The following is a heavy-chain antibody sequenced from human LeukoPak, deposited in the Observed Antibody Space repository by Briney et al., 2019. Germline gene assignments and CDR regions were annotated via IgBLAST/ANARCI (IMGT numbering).Heavy chain of an antibody. J-gene: IGHJ4*02. CDR2: IKQDETEK. CDR1: GFTFSNFW. Sequence: GGSLRLSCTASGFTFSNFWMGWVRQAPGKGLEWVANIKQDETEKFYLGSVKGRFTISRDNAKNSLYLQMNSLRVEDTALYYCARAGGSTVSHSDYWGQGTLVTVSS. CDR3: ARAGGSTVSHSDY. V-gene: IGHV3-7*03. D-gene: IGHD4-17*01.